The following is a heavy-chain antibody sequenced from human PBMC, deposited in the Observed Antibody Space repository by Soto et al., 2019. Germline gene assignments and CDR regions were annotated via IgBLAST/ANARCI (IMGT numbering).Heavy chain of an antibody. J-gene: IGHJ6*02. CDR2: IYPGDADT. Sequence: GEALKISGEGSGDSCTSYWIGWGRQMPWKGLQWMGIIYPGDADTRYSPSFQGQVTISADKSISTAYLQWSSLKASDTAMYYCARHTTPPGLGYYGMDVWGQAITVTV. D-gene: IGHD1-26*01. V-gene: IGHV5-51*01. CDR1: GDSCTSYW. CDR3: ARHTTPPGLGYYGMDV.